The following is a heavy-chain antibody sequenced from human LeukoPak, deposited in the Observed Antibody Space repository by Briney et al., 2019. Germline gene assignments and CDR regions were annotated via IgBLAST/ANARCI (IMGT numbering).Heavy chain of an antibody. CDR1: GFTFSSYA. V-gene: IGHV3-23*01. D-gene: IGHD3-9*01. J-gene: IGHJ6*02. CDR2: ISGSGGNT. CDR3: TTELRYFDWLLLIPPYYYYGMDV. Sequence: PGGSLRLSCAASGFTFSSYAMSWVRQAPGKGLEWVSAISGSGGNTYYADSVKGRFTISRDNSKNTLYLQMNSLKTEDTAVYYCTTELRYFDWLLLIPPYYYYGMDVWGQGTTVTVSS.